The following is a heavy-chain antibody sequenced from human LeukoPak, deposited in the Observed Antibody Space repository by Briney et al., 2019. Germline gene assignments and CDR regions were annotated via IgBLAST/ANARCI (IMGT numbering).Heavy chain of an antibody. CDR3: ARQPINYDSWFDP. J-gene: IGHJ5*02. CDR2: IYYSGST. CDR1: GVSISSYY. Sequence: PSETLSLTCTVSGVSISSYYWSWIRQPTGKGLEWIGNIYYSGSTNYNPSLKSRVTISVDTSKNQLSLSLSSVTAADTAVYYCARQPINYDSWFDPWGQGTLVTVSS. D-gene: IGHD3-3*01. V-gene: IGHV4-59*01.